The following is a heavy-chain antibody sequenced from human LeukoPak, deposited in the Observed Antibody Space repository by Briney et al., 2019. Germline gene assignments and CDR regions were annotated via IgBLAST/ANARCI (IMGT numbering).Heavy chain of an antibody. CDR2: ISSSSSYI. J-gene: IGHJ4*02. D-gene: IGHD3-3*01. CDR3: ARVPDGFLEWLSTAYYFDY. V-gene: IGHV3-21*01. Sequence: GGSLRLSCAASGFTFSSYSMNWVRQAPGKGLEWVSSISSSSSYIYYADSVKGRFTISRDNAKNSLYLQMNSLRAEDTAVYYCARVPDGFLEWLSTAYYFDYWGQGTLVTVSS. CDR1: GFTFSSYS.